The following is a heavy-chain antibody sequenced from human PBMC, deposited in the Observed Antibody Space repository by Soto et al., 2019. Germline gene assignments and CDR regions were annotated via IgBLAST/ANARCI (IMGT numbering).Heavy chain of an antibody. Sequence: PSETLSLTCTVSGGSISSYYWSWIRQPPGKGLEWIGYIYYSGSTNYNPSLKSRVTISVDTSKNQFSLKMSSVTAADKAVYYCARLATRYYFDYWGQGTLVTVSS. V-gene: IGHV4-59*01. J-gene: IGHJ4*02. CDR2: IYYSGST. CDR1: GGSISSYY. CDR3: ARLATRYYFDY. D-gene: IGHD1-1*01.